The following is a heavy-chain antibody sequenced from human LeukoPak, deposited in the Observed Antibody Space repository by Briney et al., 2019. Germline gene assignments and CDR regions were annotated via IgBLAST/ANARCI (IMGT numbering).Heavy chain of an antibody. CDR1: GFTFSSYG. CDR2: IWYDGSNK. CDR3: ARRDYYGSGSPDF. J-gene: IGHJ4*02. Sequence: GGSLRLSCAASGFTFSSYGMHWVRQAPGKGLEWVAVIWYDGSNKYYADSVKGRFTISRDNAKKSLYLQMNSLRAEDTALYYCARRDYYGSGSPDFWGQGTLVSVSS. D-gene: IGHD3-10*01. V-gene: IGHV3-33*01.